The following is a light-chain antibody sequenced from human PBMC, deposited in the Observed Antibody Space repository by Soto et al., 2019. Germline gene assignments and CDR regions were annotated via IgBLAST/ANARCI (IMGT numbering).Light chain of an antibody. V-gene: IGLV2-14*01. J-gene: IGLJ1*01. CDR2: EVS. Sequence: QSALTQPASVSGSPGQSIAISCTGTTSDVGGYNYVSWYQQHPGKVPNLLIHEVSNRPSGVSNRFSGSKSGNTASLTISGLQAEDEADYYCRSKTSTISYVFGTGTRSPS. CDR1: TSDVGGYNY. CDR3: RSKTSTISYV.